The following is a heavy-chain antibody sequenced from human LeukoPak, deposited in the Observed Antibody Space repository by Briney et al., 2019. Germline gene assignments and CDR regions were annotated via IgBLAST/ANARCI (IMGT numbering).Heavy chain of an antibody. CDR1: GFTFSNAW. V-gene: IGHV3-11*04. CDR2: ISSSGSTI. Sequence: GGSLRLSCAASGFTFSNAWMSWVRQAPGKGLEWVSYISSSGSTIYYADSVKGRFTITRDNAKNSLYLQMNSLRAEDTAVYYCARQDYYDSSGYYDYWGQGTLVTVSS. CDR3: ARQDYYDSSGYYDY. D-gene: IGHD3-22*01. J-gene: IGHJ4*02.